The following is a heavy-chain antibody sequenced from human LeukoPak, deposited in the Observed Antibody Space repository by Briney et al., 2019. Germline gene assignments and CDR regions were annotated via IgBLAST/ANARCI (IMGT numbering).Heavy chain of an antibody. V-gene: IGHV4-59*12. CDR2: IYYSGST. J-gene: IGHJ5*02. Sequence: PSETLSLTCTVSGGSISSYYWSWLRQPPGKGLEWIGYIYYSGSTNYNPSLKSRVTMSVDTSKNQFSLKLSSVTAADTAVYYCARDPANSSGWYGRLSWFDPWGQGTLVTVSS. CDR1: GGSISSYY. D-gene: IGHD6-19*01. CDR3: ARDPANSSGWYGRLSWFDP.